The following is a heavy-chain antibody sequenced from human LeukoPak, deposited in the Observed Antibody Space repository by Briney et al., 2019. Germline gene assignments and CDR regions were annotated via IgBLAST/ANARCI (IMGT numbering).Heavy chain of an antibody. CDR3: ARESGDYVWGSYHNWFDP. V-gene: IGHV4-59*01. CDR2: IYHSGST. Sequence: SETLSLTCTVSGGSISSYYWSWIRQPPGKGLEWIGYIYHSGSTNYNPSLKSRVTISVDTSKNQFSLKLSSVTAADTAVYYCARESGDYVWGSYHNWFDPWGQGTLVTVSS. CDR1: GGSISSYY. J-gene: IGHJ5*02. D-gene: IGHD3-16*02.